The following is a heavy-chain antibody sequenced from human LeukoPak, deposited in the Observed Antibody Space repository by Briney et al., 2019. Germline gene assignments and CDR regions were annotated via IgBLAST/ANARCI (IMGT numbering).Heavy chain of an antibody. CDR2: ISWNSGSI. D-gene: IGHD2-15*01. V-gene: IGHV3-9*01. Sequence: QPGRSLRLSCAASGFTFDDYAMHWVRQAPGKGLEWVSGISWNSGSIGYADSVKGRFTISRDNAKNSLYLQVNSLRAEDTAVYYCAREDCSGGSCYFDYWGQGTLVTVSS. J-gene: IGHJ4*02. CDR3: AREDCSGGSCYFDY. CDR1: GFTFDDYA.